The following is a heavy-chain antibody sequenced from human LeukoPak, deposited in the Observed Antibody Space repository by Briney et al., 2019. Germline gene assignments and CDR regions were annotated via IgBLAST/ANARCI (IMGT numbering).Heavy chain of an antibody. CDR1: GYTFTSYG. J-gene: IGHJ3*02. D-gene: IGHD2-15*01. V-gene: IGHV1-18*01. CDR3: ARTSKVVVAAEGAFDI. Sequence: GASVKVSCKASGYTFTSYGISWVRQAPGQGLEWMGWISAYNGNTNYAQKLQGRVTMTTDTSTSTAYMELRSLRSDDTAVYYCARTSKVVVAAEGAFDIWGQGTMVTVSS. CDR2: ISAYNGNT.